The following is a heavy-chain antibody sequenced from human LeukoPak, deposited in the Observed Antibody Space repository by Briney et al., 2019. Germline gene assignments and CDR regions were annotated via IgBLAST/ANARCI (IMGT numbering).Heavy chain of an antibody. CDR2: IYTSGST. V-gene: IGHV4-4*09. CDR3: ASSGGGYRGLRTGWFDP. D-gene: IGHD5-12*01. J-gene: IGHJ5*02. Sequence: SETLSLTCTVSGGSISSYYWSWIRQPPGKGLEWIGYIYTSGSTNYNPSLKSRVTISVDTSKNQFSLKLSSVTAADTAVYYCASSGGGYRGLRTGWFDPWGQGTLVTVSS. CDR1: GGSISSYY.